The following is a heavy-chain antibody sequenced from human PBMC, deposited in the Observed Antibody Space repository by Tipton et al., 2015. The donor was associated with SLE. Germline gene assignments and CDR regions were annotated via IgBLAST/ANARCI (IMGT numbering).Heavy chain of an antibody. CDR3: AREGGWPLRFDY. Sequence: TLSLTCTVSGGSISSSSYYWGWIRQPPGKGLEWIGSIYYSGSTYYNPSLKSRVTISVDTSKNQFSLKLSSVTAADTAVYYCAREGGWPLRFDYWGQGTLVTVSS. CDR1: GGSISSSSYY. J-gene: IGHJ4*02. D-gene: IGHD5-12*01. CDR2: IYYSGST. V-gene: IGHV4-39*07.